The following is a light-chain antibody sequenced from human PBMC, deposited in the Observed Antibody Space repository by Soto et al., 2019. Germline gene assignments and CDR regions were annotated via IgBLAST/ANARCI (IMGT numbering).Light chain of an antibody. CDR1: QTFGSS. CDR3: QQYNNWPWT. V-gene: IGKV3-15*01. CDR2: GAS. J-gene: IGKJ1*01. Sequence: EIMLTQSPPTLSVSPGERSTLSCRASQTFGSSLAWYQQKPGQAPRLLIYGASTRATGIPARFSGSGSGTEFTLTISSLQSEDFAVYYCQQYNNWPWTFGQGTKVDIK.